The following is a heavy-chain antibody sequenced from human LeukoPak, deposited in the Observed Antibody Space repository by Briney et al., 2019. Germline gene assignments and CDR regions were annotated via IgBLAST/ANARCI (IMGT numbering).Heavy chain of an antibody. V-gene: IGHV5-51*01. CDR3: ARRNYDILTGYYNDYFDY. J-gene: IGHJ4*02. Sequence: GESLKISCKASGYRFTSYWIGWVRQMPGKGLEWVGIIYPSDSDARYSPSFQGQVAISADKSINTAYLQWSSLKASDTAMYYCARRNYDILTGYYNDYFDYWGQGTLVTVSS. D-gene: IGHD3-9*01. CDR2: IYPSDSDA. CDR1: GYRFTSYW.